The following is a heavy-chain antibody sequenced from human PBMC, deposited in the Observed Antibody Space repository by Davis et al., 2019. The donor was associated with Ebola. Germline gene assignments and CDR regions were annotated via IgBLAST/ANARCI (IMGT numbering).Heavy chain of an antibody. J-gene: IGHJ6*02. CDR1: GFTFSSYS. CDR3: ARDDWSNDFWSGGYYGMDV. CDR2: ISSSNSYI. V-gene: IGHV3-21*01. D-gene: IGHD3-3*01. Sequence: PGGSLRLSCAASGFTFSSYSMNWVRQAPGKGLEWVSSISSSNSYIYYADSVKGRFTISRDNAKNSLYLQMNSLRAEDTAVYYCARDDWSNDFWSGGYYGMDVWGQGTTVTVSS.